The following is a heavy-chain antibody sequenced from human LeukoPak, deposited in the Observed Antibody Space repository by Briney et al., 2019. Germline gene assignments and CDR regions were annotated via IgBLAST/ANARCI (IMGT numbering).Heavy chain of an antibody. CDR2: ISSTGRTI. Sequence: QPGGSLRLSCAASGFTISSYAMNWVRQAPGKGLEWVSYISSTGRTIFYADSVKGRFTVSRDNARNSLYLQMNSLRAEDTAIYYCARVMISAAGSSYNWFGPWGQGTLVTVSS. CDR3: ARVMISAAGSSYNWFGP. J-gene: IGHJ5*02. V-gene: IGHV3-48*03. CDR1: GFTISSYA. D-gene: IGHD6-13*01.